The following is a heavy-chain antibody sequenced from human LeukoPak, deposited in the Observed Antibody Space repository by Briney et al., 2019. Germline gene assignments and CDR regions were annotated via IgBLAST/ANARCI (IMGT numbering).Heavy chain of an antibody. CDR3: ARDPSYCSGGSCYVD. CDR2: IYYSGST. CDR1: GGSISSGGYS. D-gene: IGHD2-15*01. J-gene: IGHJ4*02. V-gene: IGHV4-30-4*07. Sequence: SETLSLTCTVSGGSISSGGYSWSWIRQPPGKGLEWIGYIYYSGSTYYNPSLKSRVTISVDTSKNQFSLKLSTVTAADTAVYYCARDPSYCSGGSCYVDWGQGTLVTVSS.